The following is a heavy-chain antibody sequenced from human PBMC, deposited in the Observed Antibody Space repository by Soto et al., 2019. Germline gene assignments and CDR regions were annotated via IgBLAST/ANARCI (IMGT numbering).Heavy chain of an antibody. CDR1: GYTFTSYD. V-gene: IGHV1-8*01. Sequence: ASVKVSCKASGYTFTSYDINWVRQATGQGLEWMGWMNPNSGNTGYAQKFQGRVTMTRSTSISTAYMELSSLRSEDTAVYYCARVTHWSSSGWCSYWGKGTLVTVSS. CDR3: ARVTHWSSSGWCSY. J-gene: IGHJ4*02. D-gene: IGHD6-19*01. CDR2: MNPNSGNT.